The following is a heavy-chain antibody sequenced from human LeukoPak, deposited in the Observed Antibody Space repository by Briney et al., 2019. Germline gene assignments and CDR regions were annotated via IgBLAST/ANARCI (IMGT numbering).Heavy chain of an antibody. CDR3: ASRKLGSDY. Sequence: SETLSLTRTVSGGSVSDYYWSWIRQSPGKGLEWIGYIYYTGSTSYNPSLRSRVAMSADTPKNPFSLKLSSVTPADTAVYYCASRKLGSDYWGQGTLVTVSS. J-gene: IGHJ4*02. D-gene: IGHD7-27*01. V-gene: IGHV4-59*02. CDR1: GGSVSDYY. CDR2: IYYTGST.